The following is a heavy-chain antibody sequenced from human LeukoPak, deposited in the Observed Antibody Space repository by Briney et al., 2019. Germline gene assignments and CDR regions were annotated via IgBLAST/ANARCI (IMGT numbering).Heavy chain of an antibody. V-gene: IGHV1-69*13. CDR1: GGTFSSYA. D-gene: IGHD6-13*01. J-gene: IGHJ5*02. CDR3: ARAGYNTNWPLRWFDP. Sequence: SVKVSCKASGGTFSSYAIIWVRQAPGQGLEWMGGIISKFGTANYAQKFQGRVTITADESTSTAYMELSSLRSEDTAVYYCARAGYNTNWPLRWFDPWGQGTPVTVSS. CDR2: IISKFGTA.